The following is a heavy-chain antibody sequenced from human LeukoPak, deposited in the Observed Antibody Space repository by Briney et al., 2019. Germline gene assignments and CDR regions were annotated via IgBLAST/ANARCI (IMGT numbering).Heavy chain of an antibody. V-gene: IGHV5-51*01. D-gene: IGHD4-17*01. CDR1: GYSFTSYW. CDR3: ARQPPAYGDYETDAFDI. J-gene: IGHJ3*02. Sequence: GESLKISCKGSGYSFTSYWIGWVRQVPGKGLEWMGIIYPGDSDTRYSPSFQGQVTISADKSISTAYLQWSSLKASDTAMYYCARQPPAYGDYETDAFDIWGQGTMVTVSS. CDR2: IYPGDSDT.